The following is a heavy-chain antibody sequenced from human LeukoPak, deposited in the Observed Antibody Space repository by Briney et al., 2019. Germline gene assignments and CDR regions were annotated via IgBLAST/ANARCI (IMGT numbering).Heavy chain of an antibody. Sequence: PSETLSLTCTVSGGSISSYYWSWIRQPPGKGLEWIGYIYYSGSTNYNPSLKSRVTISVDTSKNQFSLKLSSVTAADTAVYYCARTRIGYSSSWYWFDPWGQGTLVTVSS. CDR3: ARTRIGYSSSWYWFDP. CDR1: GGSISSYY. D-gene: IGHD6-13*01. CDR2: IYYSGST. J-gene: IGHJ5*02. V-gene: IGHV4-59*01.